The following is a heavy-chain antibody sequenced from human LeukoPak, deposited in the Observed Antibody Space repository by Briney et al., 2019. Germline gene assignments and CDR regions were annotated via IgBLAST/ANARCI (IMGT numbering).Heavy chain of an antibody. CDR1: EFAFSTYN. J-gene: IGHJ6*02. Sequence: GGSLRLSCAASEFAFSTYNMSWVRQAPGKGLEWVSGISGRGGSTNYADSVKGRFTISRDNSKNTLYLQMNSLRAEDTAVYYCAKAHRYYYYGMDVWGQGTTVTVSS. V-gene: IGHV3-23*01. CDR3: AKAHRYYYYGMDV. D-gene: IGHD3-16*02. CDR2: ISGRGGST.